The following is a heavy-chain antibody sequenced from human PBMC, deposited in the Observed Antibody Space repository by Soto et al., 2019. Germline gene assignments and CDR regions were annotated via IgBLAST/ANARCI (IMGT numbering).Heavy chain of an antibody. Sequence: RLSRAAGKVSSTRCSTNCDRKATGKGLEWVSAISGSGGSTYYADSVKGRFTISRDNSKNTLYLQMNSLRAEDTAVYYCAKDVYGGNPYYYYYGMDVWGQGTTVTVSS. J-gene: IGHJ6*02. V-gene: IGHV3-23*01. CDR2: ISGSGGST. CDR3: AKDVYGGNPYYYYYGMDV. D-gene: IGHD4-17*01. CDR1: KVSSTRCS.